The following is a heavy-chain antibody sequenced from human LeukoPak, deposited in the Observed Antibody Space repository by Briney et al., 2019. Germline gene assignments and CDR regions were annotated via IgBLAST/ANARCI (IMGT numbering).Heavy chain of an antibody. Sequence: SETLSLTCIVSGGSIGNSNYYWGWIRQPPGRGLEWIGSIFYDGSSDYNPSLKSRVTISVDTSKNKFSLKVNSVTAADTAVYFCARYYGSGRDGDYWGQGTLVTVSS. V-gene: IGHV4-39*01. J-gene: IGHJ4*02. CDR1: GGSIGNSNYY. CDR3: ARYYGSGRDGDY. CDR2: IFYDGSS. D-gene: IGHD3-10*01.